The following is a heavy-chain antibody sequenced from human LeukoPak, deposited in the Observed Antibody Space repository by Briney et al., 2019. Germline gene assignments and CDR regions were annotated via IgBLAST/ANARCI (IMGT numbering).Heavy chain of an antibody. CDR3: VRESGHIDY. J-gene: IGHJ4*02. CDR2: ISDGSSTI. V-gene: IGHV3-48*04. Sequence: PGGSLRLSCAASGFTFRSYSMNWVRQAPGKGLEWVSYISDGSSTIYYADSVKGRFTISRDNVKNSLYLQMNSLRAEDTPVYYCVRESGHIDYWGQGTLVTVSS. CDR1: GFTFRSYS. D-gene: IGHD3-10*01.